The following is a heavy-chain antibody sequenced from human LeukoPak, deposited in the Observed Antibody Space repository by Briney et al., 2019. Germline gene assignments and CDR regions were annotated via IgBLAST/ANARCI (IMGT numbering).Heavy chain of an antibody. CDR3: AKGTYYYDSSGYYGGYYFDY. J-gene: IGHJ4*02. D-gene: IGHD3-22*01. CDR1: GFTFTTYD. V-gene: IGHV3-23*01. CDR2: IIGSGGST. Sequence: GGSLRLSCAASGFTFTTYDMSWVRQAPGKGLEWVSAIIGSGGSTYYADSVKGRFTISRDNSKNTLYLQMNSLRAEDTAVYYCAKGTYYYDSSGYYGGYYFDYWGQGTLVAVSS.